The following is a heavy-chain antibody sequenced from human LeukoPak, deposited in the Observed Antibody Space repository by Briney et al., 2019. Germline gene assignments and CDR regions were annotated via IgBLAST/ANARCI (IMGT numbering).Heavy chain of an antibody. CDR1: GGTFSSYA. CDR3: ASGPDCSGGSCYSRSYYYMDV. Sequence: GSSVKVSCKASGGTFSSYAISWLRQAPGQGLEWMGRIIPIFGTANYAQKFQGRVTITTDESTSTAYMELSSLRSEDTAVYYCASGPDCSGGSCYSRSYYYMDVWGKGTTVTVSS. J-gene: IGHJ6*03. CDR2: IIPIFGTA. V-gene: IGHV1-69*05. D-gene: IGHD2-15*01.